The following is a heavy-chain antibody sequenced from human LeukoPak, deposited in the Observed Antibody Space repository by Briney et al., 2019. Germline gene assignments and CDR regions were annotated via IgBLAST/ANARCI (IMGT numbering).Heavy chain of an antibody. D-gene: IGHD5-24*01. J-gene: IGHJ5*02. V-gene: IGHV4-30-4*08. CDR2: IYYSGST. Sequence: SETLSLTCTVSGGSISSGDYYWSWIRQPPGKGLEWIGYIYYSGSTYYNPSLKSRFTISVDTSKNQFSLKLSSVTAADTAVYYCAREMTTSWFDPWGQGTLVTVSS. CDR1: GGSISSGDYY. CDR3: AREMTTSWFDP.